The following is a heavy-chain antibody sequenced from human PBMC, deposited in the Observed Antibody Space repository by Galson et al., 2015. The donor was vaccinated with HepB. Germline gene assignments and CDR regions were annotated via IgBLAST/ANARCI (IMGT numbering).Heavy chain of an antibody. D-gene: IGHD6-19*01. CDR3: ARASYYSSGWYWYFDL. Sequence: TLSLTCTVSGGSISSYYWSWIRQPPGKGLEWIGYIYYSGSTNYNPSLKSRVTISVDTSKNQFSLKLSSVTAADTAVYYCARASYYSSGWYWYFDLWGRGTLITVSS. J-gene: IGHJ2*01. CDR1: GGSISSYY. CDR2: IYYSGST. V-gene: IGHV4-59*01.